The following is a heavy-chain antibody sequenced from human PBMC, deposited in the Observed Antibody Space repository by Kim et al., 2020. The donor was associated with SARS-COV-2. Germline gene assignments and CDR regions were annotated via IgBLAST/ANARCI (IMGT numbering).Heavy chain of an antibody. D-gene: IGHD4-4*01. CDR3: TTLTTVGVDF. J-gene: IGHJ4*02. V-gene: IGHV3-15*05. CDR2: T. Sequence: TDYAAPVKGRFTISRDESENTLYLQMNSLKTEDTAVYYCTTLTTVGVDFWGQGTLVTVSS.